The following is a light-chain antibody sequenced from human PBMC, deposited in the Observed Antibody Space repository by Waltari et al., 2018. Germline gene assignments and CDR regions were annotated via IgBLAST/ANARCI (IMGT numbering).Light chain of an antibody. CDR2: LGS. V-gene: IGKV2-28*01. CDR3: MQALQTPWT. J-gene: IGKJ1*01. Sequence: DIVMTQSPLSLPVSPGEPASISCRSSQSLLHSNGYNYLDWYLQKPGQSPQLLIFLGSNRASGVPDRCSGGGSGTEFTRKISRVEAEDVGVYYCMQALQTPWTFGQGTKVEIK. CDR1: QSLLHSNGYNY.